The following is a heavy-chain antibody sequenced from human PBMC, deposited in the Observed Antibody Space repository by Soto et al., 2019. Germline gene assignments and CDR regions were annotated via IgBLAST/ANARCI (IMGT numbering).Heavy chain of an antibody. CDR2: ISGSGGST. V-gene: IGHV3-23*01. J-gene: IGHJ5*02. D-gene: IGHD5-12*01. CDR1: GFTFRGYA. Sequence: GGSHRVSCAASGFTFRGYAMSWVRQAPGEGLEWVSAISGSGGSTYYADSVKGRFTISRDNSKNTLYLQMNSLRAEDTAVYYCAKADPRRDGYNPWGQGTLVTVSS. CDR3: AKADPRRDGYNP.